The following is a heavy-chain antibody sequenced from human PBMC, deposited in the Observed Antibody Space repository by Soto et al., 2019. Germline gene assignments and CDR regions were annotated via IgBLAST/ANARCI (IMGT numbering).Heavy chain of an antibody. Sequence: EVELVESGGGLVQPGGSRRLSCAASGFTFSRYWMHWVRQAPGKGLVWVSRISSDGSSTNYADSVKGRFTISRDNAKNTLYLQMNSLRAEDTAVYYCASSYYDSSGYLWGQGTLVSVSS. CDR2: ISSDGSST. D-gene: IGHD3-22*01. CDR3: ASSYYDSSGYL. CDR1: GFTFSRYW. J-gene: IGHJ4*02. V-gene: IGHV3-74*01.